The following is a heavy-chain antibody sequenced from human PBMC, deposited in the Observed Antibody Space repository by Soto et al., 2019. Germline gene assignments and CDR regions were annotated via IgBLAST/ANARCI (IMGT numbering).Heavy chain of an antibody. CDR3: AGEDYLWSGYLAY. J-gene: IGHJ4*02. D-gene: IGHD3-3*01. CDR2: MFYSGST. CDR1: GVSMKKHY. Sequence: QVQLQESGPGLVKPSETLSLTCTVSGVSMKKHYWSWIRQPPGKGLELLGYMFYSGSTNYNPSLTSRVTISIDTSKNQFSLRLSSVTAADTAVYYCAGEDYLWSGYLAYWGQGALVTVSS. V-gene: IGHV4-59*11.